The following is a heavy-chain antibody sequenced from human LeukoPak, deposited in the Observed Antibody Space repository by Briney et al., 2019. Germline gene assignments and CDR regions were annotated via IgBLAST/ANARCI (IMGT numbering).Heavy chain of an antibody. Sequence: AASVKVSCEVSGYTLTELSMHWVRQAPGKGLEWMGGFDPEDGETIYAQKFQGRVTMTEDTSTDTAYMELSSLRSEDTAVYYCATGKSGASLVPAPLDYWGQGTLVTVSS. J-gene: IGHJ4*02. D-gene: IGHD6-13*01. CDR3: ATGKSGASLVPAPLDY. CDR1: GYTLTELS. CDR2: FDPEDGET. V-gene: IGHV1-24*01.